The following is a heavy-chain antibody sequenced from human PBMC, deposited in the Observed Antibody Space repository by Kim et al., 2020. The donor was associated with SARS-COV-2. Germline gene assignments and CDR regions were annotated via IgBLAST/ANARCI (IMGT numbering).Heavy chain of an antibody. Sequence: GGSLRLSCAASGFTFSSYAMSWVRQAPGKGLEWVSAISGSGGSTYYADSVKGRFTISRDNSKNTLYLQMNSLRAEDTAVYYCAKDGGYSGYDLGYGMDVWGQGTTVTVSS. CDR3: AKDGGYSGYDLGYGMDV. J-gene: IGHJ6*02. CDR1: GFTFSSYA. CDR2: ISGSGGST. D-gene: IGHD5-12*01. V-gene: IGHV3-23*01.